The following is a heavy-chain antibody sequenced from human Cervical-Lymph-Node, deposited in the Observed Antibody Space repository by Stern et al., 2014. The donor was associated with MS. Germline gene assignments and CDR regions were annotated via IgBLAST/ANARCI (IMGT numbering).Heavy chain of an antibody. D-gene: IGHD5-12*01. V-gene: IGHV4-59*01. Sequence: QVQLQESGPGLVKPSETLSLTCTVSRGSISTYHWHWIRQPPGKGLEWIGNMYYSGSTNYNPSLESRVTISADTSKNQFSLNLAAVTAADAAVYYCARGRYNGHDRSFDYWGQGILVTVSS. CDR2: MYYSGST. CDR1: RGSISTYH. CDR3: ARGRYNGHDRSFDY. J-gene: IGHJ4*02.